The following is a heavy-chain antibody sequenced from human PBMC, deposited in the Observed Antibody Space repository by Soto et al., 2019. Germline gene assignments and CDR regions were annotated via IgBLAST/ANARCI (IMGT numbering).Heavy chain of an antibody. J-gene: IGHJ4*02. D-gene: IGHD6-13*01. CDR1: GYTFSHFL. Sequence: GESLQISCQCSGYTFSHFLICWVRQLPVKRLEWMGIIYPGDHETRYSPSFHGKVTISADKSINTAYLQWNSLGASDTAFYFCARSPSSSPYFDSCGQRALVAGSS. V-gene: IGHV5-51*01. CDR3: ARSPSSSPYFDS. CDR2: IYPGDHET.